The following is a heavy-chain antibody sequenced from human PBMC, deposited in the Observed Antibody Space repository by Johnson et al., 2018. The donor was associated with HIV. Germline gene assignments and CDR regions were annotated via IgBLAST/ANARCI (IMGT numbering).Heavy chain of an antibody. CDR3: ARGGLLWFGHPAD. Sequence: VHLVESGGGLVQPGGSLRLSCAASGFTLSTYWMSWVRQAPGKGLEWVANIKQDGSEKYCVDSVKGRFTISRDHAKNSLYLQMNSLRAEDTAVYYCARGGLLWFGHPADWGQGTMVTVSS. V-gene: IGHV3-7*01. CDR1: GFTLSTYW. J-gene: IGHJ3*01. D-gene: IGHD3-10*01. CDR2: IKQDGSEK.